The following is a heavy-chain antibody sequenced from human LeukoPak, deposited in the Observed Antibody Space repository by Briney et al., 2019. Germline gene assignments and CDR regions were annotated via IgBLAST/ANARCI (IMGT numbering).Heavy chain of an antibody. D-gene: IGHD6-13*01. V-gene: IGHV3-23*01. J-gene: IGHJ1*01. CDR1: GFIFDTYA. Sequence: GGSLRLSCAASGFIFDTYAMFWVRQAPGKWLEWVSTITGSGTSTFYADSVTGRFTISRDNSKNTVFLQMNSLRDDDTAVYYCTRSHAASGSPGHWGQGTVVSVSS. CDR3: TRSHAASGSPGH. CDR2: ITGSGTST.